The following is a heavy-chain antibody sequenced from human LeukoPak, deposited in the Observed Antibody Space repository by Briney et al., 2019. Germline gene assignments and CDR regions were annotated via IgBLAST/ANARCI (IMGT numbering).Heavy chain of an antibody. CDR3: ARGEVLTSALFWRGGMFDF. J-gene: IGHJ4*02. V-gene: IGHV4-39*01. CDR2: IYYSGST. Sequence: SETLSLTCTVSGDSISSSSYYWGWIRQPPGKGLEWIGSIYYSGSTYYNPSLKSRVTISVDTSKNQFSLKVSSVTAADTAVYYCARGEVLTSALFWRGGMFDFWGQGTLVTVSS. D-gene: IGHD2-21*02. CDR1: GDSISSSSYY.